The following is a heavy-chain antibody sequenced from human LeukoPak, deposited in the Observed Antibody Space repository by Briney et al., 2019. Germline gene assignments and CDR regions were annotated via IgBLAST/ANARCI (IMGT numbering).Heavy chain of an antibody. CDR3: ARQAGLEQQLDDAFDI. CDR2: ISGSGGST. Sequence: PGGSLRLSCAASGFTFSSYGMSWVRQAPGKGLEWVSAISGSGGSTYYADSVKGRFTISRDNSKNTLYLQMNSLRAEDTAVYYCARQAGLEQQLDDAFDIWGQGTMVTVSS. D-gene: IGHD6-13*01. J-gene: IGHJ3*02. V-gene: IGHV3-23*01. CDR1: GFTFSSYG.